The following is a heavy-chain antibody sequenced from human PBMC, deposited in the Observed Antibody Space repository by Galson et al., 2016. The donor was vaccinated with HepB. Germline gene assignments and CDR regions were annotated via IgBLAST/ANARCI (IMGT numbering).Heavy chain of an antibody. D-gene: IGHD5-24*01. CDR1: GYSLTNYW. J-gene: IGHJ4*02. CDR2: IHPGDSNT. V-gene: IGHV5-51*01. Sequence: QSGAEVKKPGESLKISCKGSGYSLTNYWIGWVRQMRGKGLEWMGIIHPGDSNTKYSPSFQGQVTISADQSISTAYLQWSSLKASDTAIYYCARQEVDRATIVLDSWGQGTLVTGSS. CDR3: ARQEVDRATIVLDS.